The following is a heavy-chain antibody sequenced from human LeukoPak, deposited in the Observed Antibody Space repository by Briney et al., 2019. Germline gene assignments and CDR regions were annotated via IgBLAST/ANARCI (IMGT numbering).Heavy chain of an antibody. Sequence: GESLKMSCKGSGYSFTSYWIGWVRQMPGKGLEWMGIIYPGDSDTRYSPSFQGQVTISADMSISTAYLQWSTLKASDTAMYYCARQASAAGNFDFWGQGTLVTVSS. J-gene: IGHJ4*02. V-gene: IGHV5-51*01. CDR2: IYPGDSDT. D-gene: IGHD6-13*01. CDR3: ARQASAAGNFDF. CDR1: GYSFTSYW.